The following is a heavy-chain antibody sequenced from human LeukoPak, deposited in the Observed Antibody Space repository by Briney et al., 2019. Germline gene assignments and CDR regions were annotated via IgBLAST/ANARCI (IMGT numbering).Heavy chain of an antibody. Sequence: ASVTVSCKASGGTFSSYAISWVRQAPGQGLANYAQKFQGRVTITADKSTSTAYMELSSLRSEDTAVYYCAREDPSWYFDYWGQGTLVTVSS. CDR1: GGTFSSYA. CDR3: AREDPSWYFDY. J-gene: IGHJ4*02. V-gene: IGHV1-69*10.